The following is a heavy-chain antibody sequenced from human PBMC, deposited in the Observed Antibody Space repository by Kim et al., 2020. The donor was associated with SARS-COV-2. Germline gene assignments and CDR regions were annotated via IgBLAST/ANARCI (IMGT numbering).Heavy chain of an antibody. D-gene: IGHD6-13*01. CDR2: ISYDGSNK. Sequence: GGSLRLSCAASGFTFSSYAMHWVRQAPGKGLDWVALISYDGSNKYYADSVKGRFIISRDNSKNTLYLQMNSLRAEDTAVYYCARGKGIAAGGDFWGQGTLVTVSS. J-gene: IGHJ4*02. V-gene: IGHV3-30-3*01. CDR3: ARGKGIAAGGDF. CDR1: GFTFSSYA.